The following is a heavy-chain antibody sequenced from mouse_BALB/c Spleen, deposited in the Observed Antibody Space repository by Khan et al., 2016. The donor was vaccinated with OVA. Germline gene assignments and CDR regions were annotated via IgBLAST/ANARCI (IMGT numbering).Heavy chain of an antibody. CDR2: ISYSGST. V-gene: IGHV3-2*02. J-gene: IGHJ2*01. D-gene: IGHD1-2*01. Sequence: EVQLQESGPGLVKPSQSLSLTCTVTGYSITSGYGWNWIRQFPGNKLEWMGYISYSGSTNYNPSLKSRISITRDTSKNQFFLQLNSVTTDDKATSYCTRTARIRYWGQGTTLSVSS. CDR3: TRTARIRY. CDR1: GYSITSGYG.